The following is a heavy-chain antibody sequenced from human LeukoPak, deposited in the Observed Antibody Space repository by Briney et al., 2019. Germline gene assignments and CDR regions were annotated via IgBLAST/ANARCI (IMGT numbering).Heavy chain of an antibody. CDR3: ARGASVSVLYYSYYYMDV. CDR2: INPNTGGT. Sequence: ASVKVSCKASGYTFTDYYIHWVRQAPGQGPEWMGWINPNTGGTNYAQKFQGRVTMTRDTSISTAYMELSRLRSDDTAVFYCARGASVSVLYYSYYYMDVWGKGTTVTISS. CDR1: GYTFTDYY. V-gene: IGHV1-2*02. J-gene: IGHJ6*03. D-gene: IGHD2/OR15-2a*01.